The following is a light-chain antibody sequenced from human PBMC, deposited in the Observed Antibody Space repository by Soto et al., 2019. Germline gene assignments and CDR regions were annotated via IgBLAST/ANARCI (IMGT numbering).Light chain of an antibody. CDR1: QGISNW. CDR2: AAS. V-gene: IGKV1-12*01. CDR3: QQANSLPVT. Sequence: DIQMTQSPSSVSASVGDRLTITCRASQGISNWLAWYQQKPGKAPSLLIHAASSLQSGVPSRFSGSGYGTDFTLTISSLQPEDFATYFCQQANSLPVTFGPGTKVDIK. J-gene: IGKJ3*01.